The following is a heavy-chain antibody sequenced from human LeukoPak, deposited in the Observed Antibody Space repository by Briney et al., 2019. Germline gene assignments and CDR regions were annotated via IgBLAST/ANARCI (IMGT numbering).Heavy chain of an antibody. CDR3: VRVELRFLEWLFGSFDY. CDR1: GFTFSSYT. Sequence: PGGSLRLSCAASGFTFSSYTMNWVRQAPGKGLEWISFISSSSTYIYYADSVKGRFTISRDNAKNSLYLQMNSLRAEDTAVYYCVRVELRFLEWLFGSFDYWGQGTLVTVSS. D-gene: IGHD3-3*01. J-gene: IGHJ4*02. V-gene: IGHV3-21*01. CDR2: ISSSSTYI.